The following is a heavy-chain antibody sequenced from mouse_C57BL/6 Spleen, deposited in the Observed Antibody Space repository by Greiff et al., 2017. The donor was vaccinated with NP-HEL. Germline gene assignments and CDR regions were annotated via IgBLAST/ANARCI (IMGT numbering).Heavy chain of an antibody. D-gene: IGHD4-1*01. CDR2: IDPSDSYT. V-gene: IGHV1-50*01. J-gene: IGHJ2*01. CDR1: GYTFTSYW. CDR3: AREGTGAFDY. Sequence: QVQLQQPGAELVKPGASVKLSCKASGYTFTSYWMQWVKQRPGQGLEWIGEIDPSDSYTNYNQKFKGKATLTVDTSSSTAYMQLSSLTSEDSAVYYCAREGTGAFDYWGQGTTLTVSS.